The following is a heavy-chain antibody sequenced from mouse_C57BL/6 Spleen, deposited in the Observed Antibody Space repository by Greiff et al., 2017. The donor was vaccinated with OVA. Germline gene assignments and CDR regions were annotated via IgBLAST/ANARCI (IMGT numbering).Heavy chain of an antibody. J-gene: IGHJ3*01. D-gene: IGHD1-1*01. CDR1: GYTFTSYW. CDR2: IDPSDSYT. Sequence: VLLQQSGAELVMPGASVKLSCKASGYTFTSYWMHWVKQRPGQGLEWIGEIDPSDSYTNYNQKFKGKSTLTVDKSSNTTYMQLSSLTSEDSAVYDCARWDRYCDSGPFDYWGQGTLVTVSA. V-gene: IGHV1-69*01. CDR3: ARWDRYCDSGPFDY.